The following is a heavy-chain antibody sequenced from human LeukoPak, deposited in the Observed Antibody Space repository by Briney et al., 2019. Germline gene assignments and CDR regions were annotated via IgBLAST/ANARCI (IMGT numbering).Heavy chain of an antibody. V-gene: IGHV3-7*01. CDR2: IKQDGSEK. D-gene: IGHD3-16*01. CDR3: AREGGLSPDAFDI. J-gene: IGHJ3*02. CDR1: GFTFSSYW. Sequence: GGSLRLSCAASGFTFSSYWMSWVRQAPGKGLEWVANIKQDGSEKYYVDSVKGRLTISRDNAKNSLYLQMNSLRAEDTAVYYCAREGGLSPDAFDIWGQGTMVTVSS.